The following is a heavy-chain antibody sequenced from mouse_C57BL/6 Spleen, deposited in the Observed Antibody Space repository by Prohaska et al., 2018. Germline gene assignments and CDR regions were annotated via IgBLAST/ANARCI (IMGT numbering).Heavy chain of an antibody. V-gene: IGHV1-15*01. Sequence: QVQLQQSGAELVRPGASVTLSCKASGYTFTDYEMHWVKQTPVHGLEWIGAIDPETGGTAYNQKFKGKAILTADKSSSTAYMELRSLTSEDSAVYYCTRATTVVADVWGTGTTVTVSS. CDR3: TRATTVVADV. CDR2: IDPETGGT. D-gene: IGHD1-1*01. J-gene: IGHJ1*03. CDR1: GYTFTDYE.